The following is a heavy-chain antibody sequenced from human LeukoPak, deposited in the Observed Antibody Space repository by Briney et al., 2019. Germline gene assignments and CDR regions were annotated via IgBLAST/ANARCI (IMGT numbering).Heavy chain of an antibody. CDR3: ARGSSLRLGELSLWNYFDY. Sequence: SETLSLTCAVYGGSFSGYYWSWTRQPPGKGLEWIGEINHSGSTNYNPSLKSRVTISVDTSKNQFSLKLSSVTAADTAVYYCARGSSLRLGELSLWNYFDYWGQGTLVTVSS. CDR2: INHSGST. J-gene: IGHJ4*02. V-gene: IGHV4-34*01. CDR1: GGSFSGYY. D-gene: IGHD3-16*02.